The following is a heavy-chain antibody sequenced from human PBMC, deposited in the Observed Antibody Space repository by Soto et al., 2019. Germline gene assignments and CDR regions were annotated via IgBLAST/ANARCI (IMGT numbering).Heavy chain of an antibody. J-gene: IGHJ6*02. D-gene: IGHD6-6*01. V-gene: IGHV3-23*01. CDR2: ISGSGGST. Sequence: XGSLRLSCSASGFTFSSYAMSWVRQAPGKGLEWVSAISGSGGSTYYADSVKGRFTISRDNSKNTLYLQMNSLRAEDTAVYYCAKAGPSTIYYYYGMDVWGQGTTVTVSS. CDR3: AKAGPSTIYYYYGMDV. CDR1: GFTFSSYA.